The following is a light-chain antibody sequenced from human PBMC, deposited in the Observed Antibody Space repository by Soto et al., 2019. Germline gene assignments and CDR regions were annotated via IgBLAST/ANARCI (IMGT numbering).Light chain of an antibody. CDR1: QGIRNF. CDR2: AAS. Sequence: DIQMTQSPTSLSASVGDRVTITCRASQGIRNFVAWYQQKPGKAPKLLIYAASTLQSGVPSRFSCSGSGTDFTLPINSLQPEDVATYSCQKYSSVPVFGPGTKVEIK. CDR3: QKYSSVPV. V-gene: IGKV1-27*01. J-gene: IGKJ3*01.